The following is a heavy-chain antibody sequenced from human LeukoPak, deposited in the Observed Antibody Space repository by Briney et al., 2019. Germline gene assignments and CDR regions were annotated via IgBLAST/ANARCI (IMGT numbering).Heavy chain of an antibody. CDR1: GGSISSSNW. V-gene: IGHV4-4*02. CDR3: ASIDYYDSSGSDY. J-gene: IGHJ4*02. D-gene: IGHD3-22*01. CDR2: IYHSGST. Sequence: PSETLSLTCAVSGGSISSSNWWNWVRQPPGKGLEWIGEIYHSGSTNYNPSLKSRVTISVDKSKNQFSLKLSSVTAADTAVYYCASIDYYDSSGSDYWGQGTLVTVSS.